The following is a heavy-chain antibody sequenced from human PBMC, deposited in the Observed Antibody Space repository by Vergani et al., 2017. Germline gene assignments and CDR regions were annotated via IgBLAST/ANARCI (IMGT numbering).Heavy chain of an antibody. V-gene: IGHV4-34*01. CDR1: GGSFSGYY. Sequence: QVQLQQWGAGLLKPSETLSLTCAVYGGSFSGYYWSWIRQPPGKGLEWIGEINHSGSTNYNPSLKSRVTISVDTSKNQFSLKLSSVTAADTAVYYCARHSTVVTPIGGFDPWGQGTLVTVSS. CDR2: INHSGST. CDR3: ARHSTVVTPIGGFDP. J-gene: IGHJ5*02. D-gene: IGHD4-23*01.